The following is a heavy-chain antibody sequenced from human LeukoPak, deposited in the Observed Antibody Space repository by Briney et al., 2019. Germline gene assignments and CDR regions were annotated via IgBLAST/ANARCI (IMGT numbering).Heavy chain of an antibody. CDR2: INSDGSST. J-gene: IGHJ6*02. D-gene: IGHD3-9*01. CDR1: GFTFSSYW. V-gene: IGHV3-74*01. Sequence: GGSLRLSCAASGFTFSSYWMHWVRQAPGKGLVWVSRINSDGSSTSYADSVKGRFTISRDNAKNTLYLQMNSLRAEDTAVYYCARDGVRYFDWLAPYYYYYSMDVWGQGTTVTVSS. CDR3: ARDGVRYFDWLAPYYYYYSMDV.